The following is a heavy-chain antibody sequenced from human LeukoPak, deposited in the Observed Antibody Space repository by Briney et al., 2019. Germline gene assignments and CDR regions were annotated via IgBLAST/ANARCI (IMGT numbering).Heavy chain of an antibody. V-gene: IGHV2-5*01. J-gene: IGHJ5*02. CDR2: IYWNDDK. Sequence: SGPTLVKPTQTLTLTCTFSGFSLSTSGVGVGWIRQPPGKALEWLALIYWNDDKRYSPSLKSRLTITKDTSKNQVVLTMTNMDPVDTATYYCAHSNFGVVIKYVWFDPWGQGTLVTVSS. CDR3: AHSNFGVVIKYVWFDP. CDR1: GFSLSTSGVG. D-gene: IGHD3-3*01.